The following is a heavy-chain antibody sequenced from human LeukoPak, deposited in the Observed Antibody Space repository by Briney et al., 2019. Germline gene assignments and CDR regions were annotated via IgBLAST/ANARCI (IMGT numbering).Heavy chain of an antibody. V-gene: IGHV4-59*01. J-gene: IGHJ1*01. CDR3: ARGGAARLHFQN. CDR1: GGSISTYY. D-gene: IGHD6-6*01. CDR2: IYHSGST. Sequence: SETLSLTCAVSGGSISTYYWNWIRQPPGKGLEWIGYIYHSGSTNYNPSLQSRVTISVDTSKNQFSLNLNSVTAADTAVYYCARGGAARLHFQNWGQGTLVTVSS.